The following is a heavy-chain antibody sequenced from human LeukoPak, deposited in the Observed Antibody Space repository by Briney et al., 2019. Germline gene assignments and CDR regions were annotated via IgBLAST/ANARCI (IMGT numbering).Heavy chain of an antibody. CDR1: GGSISSSSYY. V-gene: IGHV4-39*07. J-gene: IGHJ4*02. CDR2: IYYSGST. Sequence: SETLSLTCTVSGGSISSSSYYWGWIRQPPGKGLEWIGSIYYSGSTYYNPSLKSRVTISVDTSKNQFSLKLSSVTAADTAVYYCARAPPPYYYDSSGWNNWGQGTLVTVSS. CDR3: ARAPPPYYYDSSGWNN. D-gene: IGHD3-22*01.